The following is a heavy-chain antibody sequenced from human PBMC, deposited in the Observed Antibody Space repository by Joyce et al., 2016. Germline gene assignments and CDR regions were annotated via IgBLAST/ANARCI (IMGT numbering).Heavy chain of an antibody. CDR1: GFTFRTSS. Sequence: EVQLVESGGGLVEPGGSLRISCAASGFTFRTSSMSWFRQAPGKGLECVSAFSGDSTYIFYADSGKGRFTVSRDNAKNSLYLQMNTLRAEDTAVFFCARGGLVYDYSMDVWGQGTTVTVSS. CDR3: ARGGLVYDYSMDV. V-gene: IGHV3-21*02. CDR2: FSGDSTYI. D-gene: IGHD2-8*02. J-gene: IGHJ6*02.